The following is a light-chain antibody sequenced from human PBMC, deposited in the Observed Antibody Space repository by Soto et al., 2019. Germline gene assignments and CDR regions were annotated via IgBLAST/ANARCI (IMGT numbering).Light chain of an antibody. Sequence: DIQMTQSPCTLSASVGDRVTITCRASQTIGNWLAWYHQKPGKAPNLLIYDSSSLDSAVPSRFNGSASGTEFTLIISSLQPDDFATYYCQQYNSDVYSFGQGTKLEIK. CDR2: DSS. V-gene: IGKV1-5*03. CDR3: QQYNSDVYS. CDR1: QTIGNW. J-gene: IGKJ2*01.